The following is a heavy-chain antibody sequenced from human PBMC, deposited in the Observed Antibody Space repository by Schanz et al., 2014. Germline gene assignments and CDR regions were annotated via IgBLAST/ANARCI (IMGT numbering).Heavy chain of an antibody. CDR1: GGSISTYY. CDR3: ARRLRGFDY. Sequence: QVQLQESGPGLVKPSETLSLTCTVSGGSISTYYWSWIRQPPGKGLEWIGYIYYTGHTYYNPSLKCRAAISVAPSKNLSSLNIFSVSAADTAVYYCARRLRGFDYWGQGTLVTVSS. D-gene: IGHD4-17*01. V-gene: IGHV4-59*08. CDR2: IYYTGHT. J-gene: IGHJ4*02.